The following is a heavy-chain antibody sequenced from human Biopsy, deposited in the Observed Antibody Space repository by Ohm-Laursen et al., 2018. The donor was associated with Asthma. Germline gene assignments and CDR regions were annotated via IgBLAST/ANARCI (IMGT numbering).Heavy chain of an antibody. V-gene: IGHV4-59*01. J-gene: IGHJ1*01. Sequence: TPSPTRPVSGGSISRYPWGLIRQPPGEGLGWIGYVFFGGATNYNPSLKSRVTISVDTSKNQFFLRLSSVTAADTAVYYCARGVVYGGDSYAEYFQHWGQGTLVTVSS. CDR1: GGSISRYP. D-gene: IGHD4-23*01. CDR2: VFFGGAT. CDR3: ARGVVYGGDSYAEYFQH.